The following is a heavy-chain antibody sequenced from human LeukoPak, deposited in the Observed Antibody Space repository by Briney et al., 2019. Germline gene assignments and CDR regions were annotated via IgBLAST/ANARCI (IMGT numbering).Heavy chain of an antibody. V-gene: IGHV4-34*01. Sequence: SETLSLTCAVYGGSFSGYYWSWIRQPPGKGLEWIGEINHSGSTNYNPSLKSRVTISVDTSKNQFSLKLSSVTAADTAVYYCARGSTHDFWSGYYFTRYYFDYWGQGTLVTVSS. D-gene: IGHD3-3*01. CDR3: ARGSTHDFWSGYYFTRYYFDY. CDR2: INHSGST. CDR1: GGSFSGYY. J-gene: IGHJ4*02.